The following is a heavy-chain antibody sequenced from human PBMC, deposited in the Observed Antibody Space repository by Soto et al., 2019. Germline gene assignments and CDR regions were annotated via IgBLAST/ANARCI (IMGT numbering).Heavy chain of an antibody. D-gene: IGHD6-6*01. CDR2: IYYSGST. V-gene: IGHV4-31*03. CDR3: ARDRHNNFFDP. CDR1: GASMSSGGYY. Sequence: QVQLQESGPGLVKPSQTLSLTCTVSGASMSSGGYYWTWIRQSPGKGLEWIGYIYYSGSTYYNPSLGSRVAISLDTSRSQFSLTLHSVTGADTAIYYCARDRHNNFFDPWGQGTLVTVSS. J-gene: IGHJ5*02.